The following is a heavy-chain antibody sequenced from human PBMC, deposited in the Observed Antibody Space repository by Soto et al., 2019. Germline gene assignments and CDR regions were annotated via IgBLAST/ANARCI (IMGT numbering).Heavy chain of an antibody. CDR1: GGSISSSSYY. CDR3: ARHFIVVVPEYWFDP. Sequence: SETLSLTCTVSGGSISSSSYYWGWIRQPPGKGLEWIGSIYYSGSTYYNPSLKSRVTISVDTSKNQFSLKLSSVTAADTAVYYCARHFIVVVPEYWFDPWGQGTLVTVSS. CDR2: IYYSGST. J-gene: IGHJ5*02. V-gene: IGHV4-39*01. D-gene: IGHD2-2*01.